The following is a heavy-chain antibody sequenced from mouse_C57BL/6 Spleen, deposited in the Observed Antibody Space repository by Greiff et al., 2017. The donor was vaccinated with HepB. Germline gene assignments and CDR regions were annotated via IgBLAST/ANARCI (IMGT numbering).Heavy chain of an antibody. V-gene: IGHV1-80*01. CDR3: ARLVLRSFDY. Sequence: QVHVKQSGAELVKPGASVKISCKASGYAFSSYWMNWVKQRPGKGLEWIGQIYPGDGDTNYNGKFKGKATLTADKSSSTAYMQLSSLTSEDSAVYFCARLVLRSFDYWGQGTTLTVSS. CDR2: IYPGDGDT. J-gene: IGHJ2*01. D-gene: IGHD1-1*01. CDR1: GYAFSSYW.